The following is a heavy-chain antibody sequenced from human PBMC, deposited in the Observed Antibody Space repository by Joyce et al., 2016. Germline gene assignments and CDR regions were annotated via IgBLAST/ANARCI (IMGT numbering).Heavy chain of an antibody. D-gene: IGHD2/OR15-2a*01. CDR1: GDSVSSNSVA. Sequence: QVQLQQSGPGLVKPSQTLSVTCAISGDSVSSNSVAWHWIRQSPSRGLEWLGRTYFRSMWYKDYAVSVKGRMTINPDPSKNQFSLQLNSVTPEDTAVYYCARGQYHAFGIWGQGTMVTVSS. V-gene: IGHV6-1*01. CDR3: ARGQYHAFGI. J-gene: IGHJ3*02. CDR2: TYFRSMWYK.